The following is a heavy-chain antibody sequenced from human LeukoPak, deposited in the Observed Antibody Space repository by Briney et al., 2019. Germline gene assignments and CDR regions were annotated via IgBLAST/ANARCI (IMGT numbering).Heavy chain of an antibody. Sequence: SETLSLTCSVSGGSVSNYYWSWIRQPPGKGLEWIGYVYYTGSTNYNPSLKSRVTMFGDKSKNQFSLRLYSVTVADTAVYYCARHFAYSSSSYFDYWGQGSLVTVSS. J-gene: IGHJ4*02. CDR1: GGSVSNYY. CDR2: VYYTGST. D-gene: IGHD6-6*01. V-gene: IGHV4-59*08. CDR3: ARHFAYSSSSYFDY.